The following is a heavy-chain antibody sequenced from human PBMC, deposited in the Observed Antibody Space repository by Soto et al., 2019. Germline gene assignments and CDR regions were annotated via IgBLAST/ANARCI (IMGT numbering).Heavy chain of an antibody. CDR1: GYTFTSYG. CDR2: ISAYNGNT. J-gene: IGHJ5*02. D-gene: IGHD2-15*01. CDR3: ARGKGVAATWWFDP. Sequence: ASVKVSCTASGYTFTSYGISWVRQPPGQGLEWMGWISAYNGNTNYAQKLQGRVTMTTDTYTSTAYMELRSLRSDDTAVYFCARGKGVAATWWFDPWGQGTLVTVSS. V-gene: IGHV1-18*01.